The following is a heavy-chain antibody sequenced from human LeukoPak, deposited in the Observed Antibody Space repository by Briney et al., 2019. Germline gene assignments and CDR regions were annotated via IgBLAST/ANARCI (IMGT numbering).Heavy chain of an antibody. CDR3: ARSTYSSSWFKDYFDY. J-gene: IGHJ4*02. V-gene: IGHV1-69*01. D-gene: IGHD6-13*01. CDR2: IIPIFGTA. CDR1: GGTFSSYA. Sequence: ASVKVSCKASGGTFSSYAISWVRQAPGQGLEWMGGIIPIFGTANYAQKFQGRVTITADESTSTAYMELSSLRSEDTAVYYCARSTYSSSWFKDYFDYWGQGTLVTVSS.